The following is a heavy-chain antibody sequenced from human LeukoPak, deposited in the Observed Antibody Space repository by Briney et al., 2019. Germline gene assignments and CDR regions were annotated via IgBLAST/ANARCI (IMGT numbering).Heavy chain of an antibody. J-gene: IGHJ4*02. CDR3: ARVGAPTRSFDY. D-gene: IGHD1-14*01. V-gene: IGHV1-2*02. CDR2: INPNSGGT. Sequence: GGSVKVSCKASGYTFTGYYMHWVRQAPGRGLEWMGWINPNSGGTNYAQKFQGRVTMTRDTSISTAYMELSRLRSDDTAVYYCARVGAPTRSFDYWGQGTLVTVSS. CDR1: GYTFTGYY.